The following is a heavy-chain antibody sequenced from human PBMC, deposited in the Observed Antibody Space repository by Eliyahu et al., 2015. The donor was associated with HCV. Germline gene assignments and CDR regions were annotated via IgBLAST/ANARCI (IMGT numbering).Heavy chain of an antibody. CDR2: IKSKTDGGTT. CDR3: TTYSGSYYPFDY. CDR1: GFTFSNAW. V-gene: IGHV3-15*01. Sequence: EVQLVESGGGLVKPGGSLRLSCAASGFTFSNAWMSWVRQAPGKGLEWVGRIKSKTDGGTTDYAAPVKGRFTISRDDSKNTLYLQMNSLKTEDTAVYYCTTYSGSYYPFDYWGQGTLVTVSS. D-gene: IGHD1-26*01. J-gene: IGHJ4*02.